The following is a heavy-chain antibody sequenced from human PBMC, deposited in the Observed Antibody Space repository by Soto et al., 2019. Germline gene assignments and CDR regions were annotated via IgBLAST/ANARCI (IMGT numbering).Heavy chain of an antibody. CDR3: VKGRIAAAGTQSI. CDR1: GLTFSSYA. J-gene: IGHJ3*02. Sequence: PGGSLRLSCSASGLTFSSYAMHWVRQAPGKGLEYVSAISSNGGSTYYADSVKGRFTISRDNSKNTLYLQMSSLRAEDTAVYYCVKGRIAAAGTQSIWGQGTTVSVS. CDR2: ISSNGGST. D-gene: IGHD6-13*01. V-gene: IGHV3-64D*06.